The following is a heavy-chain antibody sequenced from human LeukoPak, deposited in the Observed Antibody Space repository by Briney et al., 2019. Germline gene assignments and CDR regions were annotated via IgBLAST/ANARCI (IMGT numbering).Heavy chain of an antibody. CDR1: GGTFSSYA. Sequence: SVKVSCKASGGTFSSYAISWVRQAPGQGLEWMGGIIPIFGTANYAQKFQGRVTITADESTSTAYMELSRLRSDDTAVYYCARLYCSSTSCYAYYFDYWGQGTLVTVSS. CDR2: IIPIFGTA. D-gene: IGHD2-2*01. V-gene: IGHV1-69*01. CDR3: ARLYCSSTSCYAYYFDY. J-gene: IGHJ4*02.